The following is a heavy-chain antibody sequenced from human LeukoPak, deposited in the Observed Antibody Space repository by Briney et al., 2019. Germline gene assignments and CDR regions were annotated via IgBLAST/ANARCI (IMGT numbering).Heavy chain of an antibody. V-gene: IGHV3-23*01. D-gene: IGHD1-26*01. CDR3: AKDRGSYSYDY. CDR1: GGSISSYY. CDR2: ISGSGGST. J-gene: IGHJ4*02. Sequence: ETLSLTCTVSGGSISSYYWSWIRQPPGKGLEWVSAISGSGGSTYYADSVKGRFTISRDNSKNTLYLQVNSLRAEDTAVYYCAKDRGSYSYDYWGQGTLVTVSS.